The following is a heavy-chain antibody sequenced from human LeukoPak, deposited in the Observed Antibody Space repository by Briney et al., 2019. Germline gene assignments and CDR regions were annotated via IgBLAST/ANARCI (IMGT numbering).Heavy chain of an antibody. CDR2: ISGSGGST. D-gene: IGHD3-22*01. CDR3: AKVTYYYDSSGYYYGDY. J-gene: IGHJ4*02. Sequence: PGGSLRLSCAASGFTFSSYAMSWVRQAPGKGLEWVSAISGSGGSTYYADSVKGRFTISRDNSKNTLYLQMNSLRAEDTAVYYCAKVTYYYDSSGYYYGDYWGQGTLVTVSS. CDR1: GFTFSSYA. V-gene: IGHV3-23*01.